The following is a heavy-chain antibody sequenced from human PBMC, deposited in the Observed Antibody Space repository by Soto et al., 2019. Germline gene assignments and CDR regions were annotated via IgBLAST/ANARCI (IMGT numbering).Heavy chain of an antibody. V-gene: IGHV4-31*03. CDR1: GGSISSGDYY. J-gene: IGHJ4*02. Sequence: QVQLQESGPGLVKPSQTLSLTCTVSGGSISSGDYYWSWIRQHPGKGLEWIGYIYNSGSTYYNPSLQSRVTISVDTSKNQFSLKLTSVTAADTAVYYCALSSVVAPYYFDYWGQGTLVTVSS. CDR3: ALSSVVAPYYFDY. CDR2: IYNSGST. D-gene: IGHD2-15*01.